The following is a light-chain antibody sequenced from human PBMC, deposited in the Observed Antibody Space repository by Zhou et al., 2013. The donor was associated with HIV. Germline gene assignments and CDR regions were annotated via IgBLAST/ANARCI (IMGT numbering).Light chain of an antibody. J-gene: IGKJ1*01. CDR3: QQTFSTPWT. V-gene: IGKV1-39*01. Sequence: DIQMTQSPSSLSASVGDRVTITCRASQIISSYLNWYQQKPGKAPTLLMYGAFRLQSGVPSRFSGGRSGTEFTLTISSLQPEDSATYHCQQTFSTPWTFGQGTKVEIK. CDR1: QIISSY. CDR2: GAF.